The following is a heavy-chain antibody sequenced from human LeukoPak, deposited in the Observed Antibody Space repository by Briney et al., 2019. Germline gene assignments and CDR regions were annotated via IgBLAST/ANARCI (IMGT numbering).Heavy chain of an antibody. Sequence: SETLSLTCAVYGGAFSGYYWSWIRQPPGKGLELIGEINHSGSTNYNPSLMSHATITVDTSNNYFSLKLSSVTAAHTAVYYCASPPHSVGYAFDIWGQGTMVTVSS. CDR2: INHSGST. J-gene: IGHJ3*02. V-gene: IGHV4-34*01. CDR3: ASPPHSVGYAFDI. CDR1: GGAFSGYY. D-gene: IGHD2-21*01.